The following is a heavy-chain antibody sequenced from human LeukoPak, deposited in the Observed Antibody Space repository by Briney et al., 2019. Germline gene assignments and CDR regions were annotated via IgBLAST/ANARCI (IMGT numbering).Heavy chain of an antibody. J-gene: IGHJ4*02. V-gene: IGHV4-39*01. Sequence: SETLSLTCTVSGGSISSSSYYWGWIRQSPGKGLEWIGSIFYSGSTYYNPSIKSRVTISIDMSENQFSLKLSSVTAADTAVYYCATTPALAVAGTLDPKEWGQGTLVTVSS. CDR1: GGSISSSSYY. D-gene: IGHD6-19*01. CDR3: ATTPALAVAGTLDPKE. CDR2: IFYSGST.